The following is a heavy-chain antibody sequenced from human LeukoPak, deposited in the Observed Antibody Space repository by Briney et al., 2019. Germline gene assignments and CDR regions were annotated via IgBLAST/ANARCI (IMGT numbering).Heavy chain of an antibody. CDR1: GYTFTGYY. J-gene: IGHJ4*02. V-gene: IGHV1-2*02. D-gene: IGHD5-24*01. CDR3: ARGSQWAKMATITVPRDY. CDR2: INPNSGGT. Sequence: GASVKVSCKASGYTFTGYYMHWVRQAPGQGLEWMGWINPNSGGTNYAQKFQGRVTMTRDTSISTAYMELSRLRSDDTAVYYCARGSQWAKMATITVPRDYWGQGTLVTVSS.